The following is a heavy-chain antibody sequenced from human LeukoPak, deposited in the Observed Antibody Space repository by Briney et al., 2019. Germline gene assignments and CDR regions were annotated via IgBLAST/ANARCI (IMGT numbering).Heavy chain of an antibody. CDR3: ASIPYYDFWGGYYAPSYFDY. CDR1: GGSISSGDYY. V-gene: IGHV4-30-4*08. J-gene: IGHJ4*02. D-gene: IGHD3-3*01. Sequence: SETLSLTCTVSGGSISSGDYYWSWIRQPPGKGLEWIGYIYYSGSTYYNPSLKSRVTISVDTSKNQFSLKLSSVTAADTAVYYCASIPYYDFWGGYYAPSYFDYWGQGTLVTVSS. CDR2: IYYSGST.